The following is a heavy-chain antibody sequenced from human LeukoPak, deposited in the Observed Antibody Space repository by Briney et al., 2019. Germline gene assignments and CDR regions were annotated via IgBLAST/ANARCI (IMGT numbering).Heavy chain of an antibody. J-gene: IGHJ6*02. V-gene: IGHV3-30-3*01. CDR2: MSYDGSNK. Sequence: GGSLRLSCAASGFTFSSYAMHWVRQAPGKGLEWVAVMSYDGSNKYYADSVKGRFTISRDNSKNTLYLQMNSLRAEDTAVYYCARDKPYYYYGMDVWGQGTTVTVSS. CDR1: GFTFSSYA. CDR3: ARDKPYYYYGMDV.